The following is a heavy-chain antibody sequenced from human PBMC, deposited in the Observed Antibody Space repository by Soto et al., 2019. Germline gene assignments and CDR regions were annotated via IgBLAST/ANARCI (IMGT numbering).Heavy chain of an antibody. Sequence: GGSLRLSCAAPGFTFSSYWMSWVRQAPGKGLEWVANIKQDGSEKYYVDSVKGRFTISRDNAKNSLYLQMNSLRAEDTAVYYCARQTYYYDSSAYYEGSPALGYWGQGTLVTVSS. CDR3: ARQTYYYDSSAYYEGSPALGY. D-gene: IGHD3-22*01. J-gene: IGHJ4*02. CDR1: GFTFSSYW. V-gene: IGHV3-7*01. CDR2: IKQDGSEK.